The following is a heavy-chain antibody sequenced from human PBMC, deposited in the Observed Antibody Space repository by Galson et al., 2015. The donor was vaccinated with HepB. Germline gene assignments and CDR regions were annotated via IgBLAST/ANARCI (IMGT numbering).Heavy chain of an antibody. D-gene: IGHD3-22*01. J-gene: IGHJ4*02. CDR3: AKDHSRGGHYYDSSGYQFDY. V-gene: IGHV3-9*01. CDR1: GFNFDDYA. CDR2: ISRNSGNI. Sequence: SLRLSCAASGFNFDDYAMHWVRQAPGKGLEWVSGISRNSGNIGYADSVKGRFTISRDNARNSLYLQMNSLRAEDTALYYCAKDHSRGGHYYDSSGYQFDYWGQGTLVTVSS.